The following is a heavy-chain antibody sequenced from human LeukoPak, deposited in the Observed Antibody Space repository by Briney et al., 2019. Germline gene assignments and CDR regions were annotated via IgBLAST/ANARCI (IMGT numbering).Heavy chain of an antibody. CDR2: IIPILGIA. J-gene: IGHJ4*02. CDR1: GGTFSSYA. V-gene: IGHV1-69*04. D-gene: IGHD3-3*01. Sequence: SVKVSCEASGGTFSSYAISWVRQAPGQGLEWMGRIIPILGIANYAQKFQGRVTITADKSTSTAYMELSSLRSEDTAVYYCATDLRGQGDFWSGYYLFDYWGQGTLVTVSS. CDR3: ATDLRGQGDFWSGYYLFDY.